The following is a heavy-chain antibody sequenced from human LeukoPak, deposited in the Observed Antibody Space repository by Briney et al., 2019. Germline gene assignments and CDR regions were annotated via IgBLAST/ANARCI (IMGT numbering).Heavy chain of an antibody. V-gene: IGHV3-21*01. CDR1: GFTFSSYG. Sequence: KSGGSLRLSCAASGFTFSSYGMHWVRQAPGKGLEWVSSISSSSSYIYYADSVKGRFTISRDNAKNSLYLQMNSLRAEDTAVYYCARDLRVASGSYYTRMPFYYYYMDVWGKGTTVTVSS. CDR3: ARDLRVASGSYYTRMPFYYYYMDV. D-gene: IGHD3-10*01. CDR2: ISSSSSYI. J-gene: IGHJ6*03.